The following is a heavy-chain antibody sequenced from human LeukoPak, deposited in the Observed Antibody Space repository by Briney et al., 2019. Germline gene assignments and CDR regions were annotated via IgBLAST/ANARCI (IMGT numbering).Heavy chain of an antibody. D-gene: IGHD2-2*01. V-gene: IGHV3-21*01. J-gene: IGHJ4*02. CDR3: ARGYQRPDY. CDR2: ISSSSNNI. CDR1: GFTFSTYN. Sequence: GGSLRLSCAASGFTFSTYNMIWLPQAPGKGLEGVSSISSSSNNINYADSVKGRFTISRDNAMNSVHLQMNSLRVEDTAVYYCARGYQRPDYWGQGTLITVSS.